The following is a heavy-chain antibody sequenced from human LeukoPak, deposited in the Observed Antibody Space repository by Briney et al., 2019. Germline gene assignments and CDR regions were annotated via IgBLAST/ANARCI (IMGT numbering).Heavy chain of an antibody. D-gene: IGHD6-6*01. CDR1: GFTFSSYA. V-gene: IGHV3-23*01. CDR3: AKGGAQYSSSLGTRWFDP. Sequence: AGGSLRLSCAASGFTFSSYAMSWVRQAPGKGLEWVPIISGDTGSTYYADSLKGRFTISRDNSKDTQCLQMNSLRAEDTAVYYCAKGGAQYSSSLGTRWFDPWGQGTLVTVSS. J-gene: IGHJ5*02. CDR2: ISGDTGST.